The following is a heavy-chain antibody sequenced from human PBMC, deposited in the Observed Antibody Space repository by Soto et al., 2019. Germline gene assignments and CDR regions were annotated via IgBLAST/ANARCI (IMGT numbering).Heavy chain of an antibody. D-gene: IGHD6-6*01. CDR3: ARKLPFASSSSWTGLPNYYYYMDV. Sequence: ASVKVSCKASGYTFTSYDINWVRQATGQGLEWMGWMNPNSGNTGYAQKFQGRVTMTRNTSISTAYMELSSLRPEDTAVYYCARKLPFASSSSWTGLPNYYYYMDVWGKGTTVTVSS. CDR2: MNPNSGNT. V-gene: IGHV1-8*01. CDR1: GYTFTSYD. J-gene: IGHJ6*03.